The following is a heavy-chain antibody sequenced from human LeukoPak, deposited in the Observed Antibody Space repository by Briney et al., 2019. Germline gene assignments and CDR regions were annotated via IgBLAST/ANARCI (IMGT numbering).Heavy chain of an antibody. CDR2: ISGSGGST. D-gene: IGHD1-26*01. CDR1: GFTFSSYA. Sequence: GGSLRLSCAASGFTFSSYAMRWVRQASGKGLEWVSAISGSGGSTYYADSVKGRFTISRDNSKNTLYLQMNSLRAEDTAVYYCAKDRYSGSLPDDWSEGTLVTV. V-gene: IGHV3-23*01. J-gene: IGHJ4*01. CDR3: AKDRYSGSLPDD.